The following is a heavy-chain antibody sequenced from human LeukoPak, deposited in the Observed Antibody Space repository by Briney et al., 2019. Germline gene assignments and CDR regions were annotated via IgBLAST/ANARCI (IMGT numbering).Heavy chain of an antibody. Sequence: GGSLRLSCAASGFTFSSYAMSWVRQAPGKGLEWVSAISGSGGSTYYADSVEGRFTISRDDSKSTLYLQMNSLRAEDTAVYYCAKDLRSGYSYGFDYWGQGTLVTVSS. CDR3: AKDLRSGYSYGFDY. J-gene: IGHJ4*02. CDR2: ISGSGGST. CDR1: GFTFSSYA. D-gene: IGHD5-18*01. V-gene: IGHV3-23*01.